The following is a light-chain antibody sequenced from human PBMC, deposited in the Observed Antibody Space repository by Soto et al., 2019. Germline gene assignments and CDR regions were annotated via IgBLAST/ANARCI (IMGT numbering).Light chain of an antibody. CDR3: SSYRRSNTLEVV. CDR1: SGDIGDYDY. V-gene: IGLV2-14*01. J-gene: IGLJ3*02. CDR2: EVT. Sequence: QSALTQPASVSGSPGQSISISCTGTSGDIGDYDYVSWYQHHPGKAPRLLISEVTNRPSGISYRFSGSKSGDTASLTISDLQAEDEADYYCSSYRRSNTLEVVFGGGTQLTVL.